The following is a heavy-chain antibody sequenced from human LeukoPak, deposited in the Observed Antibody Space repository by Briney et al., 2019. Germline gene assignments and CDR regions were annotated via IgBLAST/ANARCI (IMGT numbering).Heavy chain of an antibody. V-gene: IGHV4-30-2*01. Sequence: PSQTLSLTCAVSGGSISSGGYSWSWIRQPPGKGLEWIGYIYRSGSTYYNPSLKSRVTISVDRSKNQFSLKLSSVTAADTAVYYCARASGGSEAFDIWGQGTMVIVSS. CDR2: IYRSGST. CDR3: ARASGGSEAFDI. CDR1: GGSISSGGYS. J-gene: IGHJ3*02. D-gene: IGHD3-10*01.